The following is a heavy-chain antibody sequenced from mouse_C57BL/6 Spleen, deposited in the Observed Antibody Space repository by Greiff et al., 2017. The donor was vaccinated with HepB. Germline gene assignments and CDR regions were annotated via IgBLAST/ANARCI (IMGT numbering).Heavy chain of an antibody. D-gene: IGHD3-2*02. V-gene: IGHV1-59*01. J-gene: IGHJ3*01. Sequence: VQLQQPGVELVRPGPSVKLSCKASGYTFTSYWMHWVKQRPGQGLEWIGVIDPSDSYTNYNQKFKGKATLTVDTSSSTAYMQLSSLTSEDSAVYYCVTAQASAWFAYWGQGTLVTVSA. CDR3: VTAQASAWFAY. CDR1: GYTFTSYW. CDR2: IDPSDSYT.